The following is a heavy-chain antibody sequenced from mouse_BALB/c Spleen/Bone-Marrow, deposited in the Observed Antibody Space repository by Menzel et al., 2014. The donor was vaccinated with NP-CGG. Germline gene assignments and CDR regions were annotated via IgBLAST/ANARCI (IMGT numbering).Heavy chain of an antibody. D-gene: IGHD2-3*01. V-gene: IGHV2-2*02. CDR3: ARGYSLFFDY. CDR1: GFSLTSYG. CDR2: IWSGRST. Sequence: QVQLQQSGPGLVQPSPSLSITCTVSGFSLTSYGVHWVRQSPGKGLEWLGVIWSGRSTDYNAAFISRMSISKDNSKSQVFFKMNSLQANDTAIYCCARGYSLFFDYWGQGTTLTVSS. J-gene: IGHJ2*01.